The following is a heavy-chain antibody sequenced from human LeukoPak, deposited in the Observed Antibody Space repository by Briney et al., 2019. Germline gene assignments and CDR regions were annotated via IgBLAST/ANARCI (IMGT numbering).Heavy chain of an antibody. CDR1: GFTFSSYA. J-gene: IGHJ4*02. Sequence: PGGSLRLSCAASGFTFSSYAMSWVRQAPGKGLEWVSAISGSGSSTYYADSVKGRFTISRDNSKNTLYLQMNSLRAEDTAVYYCAKDPQQWLALNYFDYWGQGTLVTVSS. CDR2: ISGSGSST. CDR3: AKDPQQWLALNYFDY. V-gene: IGHV3-23*01. D-gene: IGHD6-19*01.